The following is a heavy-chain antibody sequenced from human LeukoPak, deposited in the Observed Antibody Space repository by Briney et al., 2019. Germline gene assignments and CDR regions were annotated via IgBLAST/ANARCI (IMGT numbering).Heavy chain of an antibody. V-gene: IGHV3-74*01. Sequence: GGSLRLSCAASGFTFSNHWMHWVRQVPGKGLVWVSRIDGGGSSTSYADSVRGRFSISRDNSKSTLYLQMNSLKVEDTAVYYCARGPGSSGGAFVGDYWGHGTLVTVSS. CDR2: IDGGGSST. CDR1: GFTFSNHW. CDR3: ARGPGSSGGAFVGDY. J-gene: IGHJ4*01. D-gene: IGHD3-22*01.